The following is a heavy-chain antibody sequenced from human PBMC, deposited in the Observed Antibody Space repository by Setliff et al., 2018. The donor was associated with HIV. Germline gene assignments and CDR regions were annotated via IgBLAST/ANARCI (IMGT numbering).Heavy chain of an antibody. V-gene: IGHV3-7*01. CDR2: ISNDGGRE. D-gene: IGHD1-1*01. Sequence: GGSLRLSCAASGFTFTNYWMAWIRQAPGRGLEWAAIISNDGGREYYVDSVKGRFTISRDNAKSSLYLQMDSLRDEDTAVYYCARGPPSGTTRRNNWFDPWGQGTLVTVSS. CDR1: GFTFTNYW. J-gene: IGHJ5*02. CDR3: ARGPPSGTTRRNNWFDP.